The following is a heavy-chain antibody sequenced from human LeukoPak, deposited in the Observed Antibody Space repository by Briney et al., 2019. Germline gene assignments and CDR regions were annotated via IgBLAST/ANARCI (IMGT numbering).Heavy chain of an antibody. Sequence: SETLSLTCAGSGGSISSGGYSWSWIRQPPGKGLEWIGYIYHSGSTYYNPSLKSRVTISVDRSKNQFSLKLSSVTAADTAVYYCARGGRDIFTGYWNWFDPWGQGTLVTVSS. J-gene: IGHJ5*02. CDR2: IYHSGST. CDR3: ARGGRDIFTGYWNWFDP. V-gene: IGHV4-30-2*01. CDR1: GGSISSGGYS. D-gene: IGHD3-9*01.